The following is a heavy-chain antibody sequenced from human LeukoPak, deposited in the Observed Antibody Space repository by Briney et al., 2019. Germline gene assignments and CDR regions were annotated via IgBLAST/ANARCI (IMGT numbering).Heavy chain of an antibody. CDR1: GFTFSSYS. J-gene: IGHJ4*02. Sequence: GGSLRLSCAASGFTFSSYSMNWVRRAPGKGLEWVSYISSSSSTIYYADSVKGRFTISRDNAKNSLYLQMNSLRAEDTAVYYCARVPGYYDSSGLFDYWGQGTLVTVSS. CDR3: ARVPGYYDSSGLFDY. D-gene: IGHD3-22*01. V-gene: IGHV3-48*01. CDR2: ISSSSSTI.